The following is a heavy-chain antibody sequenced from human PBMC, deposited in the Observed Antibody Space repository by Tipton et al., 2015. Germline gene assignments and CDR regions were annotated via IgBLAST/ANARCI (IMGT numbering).Heavy chain of an antibody. J-gene: IGHJ5*01. CDR2: VSGTGGST. CDR1: EFTFSSYA. V-gene: IGHV3-23*01. Sequence: SLRLSCAASEFTFSSYAMNWVRQSPGKGLEWVSTVSGTGGSTWYADSVKGRFTISRDNSKNTFYLQMNSLRAEDRAVYYCARCGYRSNWFDYWGQGTLVTVSS. D-gene: IGHD5-18*01. CDR3: ARCGYRSNWFDY.